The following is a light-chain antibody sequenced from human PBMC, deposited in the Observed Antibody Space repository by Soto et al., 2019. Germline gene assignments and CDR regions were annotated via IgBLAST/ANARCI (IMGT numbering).Light chain of an antibody. J-gene: IGLJ2*01. CDR3: TSYTSSSTLV. CDR2: EVR. CDR1: SSDVGSYNR. Sequence: QSALTQPPSVSGSPGQSVTISCTGTSSDVGSYNRVSWYQQPQGTAPKLMIYEVRNRPSVVPDRFAGSKSGNTSSLTISGLHADDDAYYYCTSYTSSSTLVFGGGTKLSVL. V-gene: IGLV2-18*02.